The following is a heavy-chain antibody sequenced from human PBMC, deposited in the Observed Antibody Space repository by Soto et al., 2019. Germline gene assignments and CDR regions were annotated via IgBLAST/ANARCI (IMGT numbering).Heavy chain of an antibody. J-gene: IGHJ6*03. D-gene: IGHD3-16*01. Sequence: EVQLFESGGGLVQPGGSLRLSCAASGFTFTTSALSWVRQVPGKGLEWVSSISGLGGSNYYADSVKGRYTISRDDSKKTLYLQMNSLSAQDTAVYYCAKNGVDDIWGNYRKSFYDMDGWGKGTTVTVSS. V-gene: IGHV3-23*01. CDR2: ISGLGGSN. CDR1: GFTFTTSA. CDR3: AKNGVDDIWGNYRKSFYDMDG.